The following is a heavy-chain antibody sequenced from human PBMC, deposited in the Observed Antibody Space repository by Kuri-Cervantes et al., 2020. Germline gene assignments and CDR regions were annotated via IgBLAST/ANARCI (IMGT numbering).Heavy chain of an antibody. D-gene: IGHD6-13*01. CDR2: INSDGSST. J-gene: IGHJ6*03. CDR3: AKNSDSSSWSFGLYYYMDV. CDR1: GFAFSSYW. V-gene: IGHV3-74*01. Sequence: GGSLRLSCAGSGFAFSSYWMHWVRQAPGKGLVWVSRINSDGSSTTYADSVKGRFTISRDNAKNTLYLQMNSLRAEDTALYYCAKNSDSSSWSFGLYYYMDVCGKGTTVTVSS.